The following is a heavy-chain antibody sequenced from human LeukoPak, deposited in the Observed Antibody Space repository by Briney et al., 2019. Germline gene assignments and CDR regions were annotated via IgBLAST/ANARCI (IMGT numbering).Heavy chain of an antibody. J-gene: IGHJ6*02. CDR3: ARGLCSGGSCYSFRYYYGMDV. D-gene: IGHD2-15*01. Sequence: SETLSLTCAVYGGSFSGYYWSWIRQPPGKGLEWIGEINHSGSTNYNPSLKSRVTISVDTSKNQFSLKLSSVTAADTAVYYCARGLCSGGSCYSFRYYYGMDVWGQGTTVTVSS. CDR2: INHSGST. V-gene: IGHV4-34*01. CDR1: GGSFSGYY.